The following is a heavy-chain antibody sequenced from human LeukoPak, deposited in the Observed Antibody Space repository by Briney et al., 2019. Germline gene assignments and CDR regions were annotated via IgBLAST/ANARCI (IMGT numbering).Heavy chain of an antibody. CDR3: ARDLGNIVGATPPGY. CDR1: GYTFTSYA. D-gene: IGHD1-26*01. CDR2: INAGNGNT. Sequence: ASVKVSSKASGYTFTSYAMHWVRQAPGQRLEWMGWINAGNGNTKYSQKFQGRVTITRDTSASTAYMELSSLRSEDTAVYYCARDLGNIVGATPPGYWGQGTLVTVSS. J-gene: IGHJ4*02. V-gene: IGHV1-3*01.